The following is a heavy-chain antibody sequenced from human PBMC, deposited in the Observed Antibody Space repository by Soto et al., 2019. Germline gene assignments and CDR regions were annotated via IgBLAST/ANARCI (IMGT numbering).Heavy chain of an antibody. CDR1: GYTFTSYY. J-gene: IGHJ5*02. CDR2: INPSGGST. V-gene: IGHV1-46*01. CDR3: ARDPGQLWLRGWFDP. D-gene: IGHD5-18*01. Sequence: DSVKVSCKASGYTFTSYYMHWVRQAPGQGLEWMGIINPSGGSTSYAQKFQGRVTMTRDTSTSTVYMELSSLRSEDTAVYYCARDPGQLWLRGWFDPWGQGTLVTVSS.